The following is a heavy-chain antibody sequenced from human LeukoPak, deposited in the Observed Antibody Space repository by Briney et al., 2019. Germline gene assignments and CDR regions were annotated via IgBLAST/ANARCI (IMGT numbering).Heavy chain of an antibody. V-gene: IGHV4-59*08. CDR1: GGSISSYY. CDR3: ASKYYDFWSGYSNYFDY. J-gene: IGHJ4*02. D-gene: IGHD3-3*01. Sequence: SETLSLTCTVSGGSISSYYWSWIRQPPGKGLEWIGYIYYSGSTNYNPSLKSRVTISVDTSKNQFSLKLSSVTAADTAVYYCASKYYDFWSGYSNYFDYWGQGTLVTVSS. CDR2: IYYSGST.